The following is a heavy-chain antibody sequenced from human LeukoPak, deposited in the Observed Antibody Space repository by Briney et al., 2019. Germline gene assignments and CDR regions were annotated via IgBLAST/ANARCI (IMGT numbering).Heavy chain of an antibody. J-gene: IGHJ4*02. V-gene: IGHV1-8*01. Sequence: ASVKVSCKASGYTFTSYDTNWVRQATGQGLEWMGWMNPNSGNTGYAQKFQGRVTMTRNTSISTAYMELSSLRSEDTAVYYCARALGSSWSGAFDYWGQGTLVTVSS. CDR3: ARALGSSWSGAFDY. D-gene: IGHD6-13*01. CDR2: MNPNSGNT. CDR1: GYTFTSYD.